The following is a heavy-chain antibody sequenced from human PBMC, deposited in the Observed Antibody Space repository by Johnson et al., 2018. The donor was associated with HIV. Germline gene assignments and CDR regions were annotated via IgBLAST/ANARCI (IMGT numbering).Heavy chain of an antibody. Sequence: VQLVESGGGVVRPGGSLRLSCAASGFTFNDYGMTWVRQAPGKGLEWVSGINWHGGSTGYADSVKGRFTISRDNAKNTLYLQMNSLKTEDTAVYYCTTGPTDAFDIWGQGTMVTVSS. CDR1: GFTFNDYG. V-gene: IGHV3-20*04. J-gene: IGHJ3*02. CDR2: INWHGGST. CDR3: TTGPTDAFDI. D-gene: IGHD1-14*01.